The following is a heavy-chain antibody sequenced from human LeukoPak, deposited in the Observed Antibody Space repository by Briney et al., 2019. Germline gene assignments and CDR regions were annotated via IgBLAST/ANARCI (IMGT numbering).Heavy chain of an antibody. J-gene: IGHJ3*02. V-gene: IGHV3-21*04. CDR3: ARDALRDDAFDI. CDR2: ISSSSVYT. Sequence: GGSLRLSCVASGFTFNKHHMNWVRQAPGEGLEWVSSISSSSVYTHYADSLKGRFTISRDNGKNSLYLQMHSLRAEDTALYYCARDALRDDAFDIWGQGTLVTVSS. CDR1: GFTFNKHH.